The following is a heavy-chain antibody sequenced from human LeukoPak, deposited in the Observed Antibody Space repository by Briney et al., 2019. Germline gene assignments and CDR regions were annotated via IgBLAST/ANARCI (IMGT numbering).Heavy chain of an antibody. D-gene: IGHD2-2*01. J-gene: IGHJ6*03. V-gene: IGHV3-21*01. Sequence: GGSLRLSCAASGFTFSSYSMNWVRKAPGKGLEWVSSISSSSSYIYYADSVKGRFTISRDNAKNSLYLQMNSLRAEDTAVYYCARDLAYCSSTSCPPYYMDVWGKGTTVTVSS. CDR1: GFTFSSYS. CDR3: ARDLAYCSSTSCPPYYMDV. CDR2: ISSSSSYI.